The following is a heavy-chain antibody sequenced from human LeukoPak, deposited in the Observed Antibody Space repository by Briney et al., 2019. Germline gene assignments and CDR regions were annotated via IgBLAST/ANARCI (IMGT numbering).Heavy chain of an antibody. V-gene: IGHV1-46*01. D-gene: IGHD3-3*01. CDR3: ARGLRWSRFLEWLPKYYFDY. CDR2: INPSGGST. J-gene: IGHJ4*02. Sequence: GASVKVSCTASGYTFTSYYMHWVRQAPGQGLEWMGIINPSGGSTSYAQKFQGRVTMTGDTSTSTVYMELSSLRSEDTAVYYCARGLRWSRFLEWLPKYYFDYWGQGTLVTVSS. CDR1: GYTFTSYY.